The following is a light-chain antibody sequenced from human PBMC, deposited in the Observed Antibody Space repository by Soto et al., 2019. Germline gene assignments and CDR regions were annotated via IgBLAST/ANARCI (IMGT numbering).Light chain of an antibody. CDR2: GAS. Sequence: EIVMTQSPATLSVSPGERATLSCRASQSVSSNLAWYQQKPGQAPRLLIYGASTRATGIPARFSGSRSGTELTLTISSLQSEDFAVYYCQQYNNWPPGTFGQGTKVEIK. CDR1: QSVSSN. V-gene: IGKV3-15*01. J-gene: IGKJ1*01. CDR3: QQYNNWPPGT.